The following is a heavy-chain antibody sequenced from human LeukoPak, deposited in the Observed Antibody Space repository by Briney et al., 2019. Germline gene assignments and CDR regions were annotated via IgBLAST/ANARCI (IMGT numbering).Heavy chain of an antibody. Sequence: GASAKVSCKASGYTFTSYYMHWVRQAPGQGLEWMGIINPSGGSTSYAQKFQGRVTMTRDTSTSTVYMELSSLRSEDTAVYYCASNFIAAAGTWGLDPWGQGTLVTVSS. CDR3: ASNFIAAAGTWGLDP. V-gene: IGHV1-46*03. D-gene: IGHD6-13*01. CDR2: INPSGGST. J-gene: IGHJ5*02. CDR1: GYTFTSYY.